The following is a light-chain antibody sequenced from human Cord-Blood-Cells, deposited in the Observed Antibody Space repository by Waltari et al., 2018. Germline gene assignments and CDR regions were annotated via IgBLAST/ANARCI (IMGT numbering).Light chain of an antibody. CDR2: WAS. Sequence: DIMMTQSPDSLAVSLGERATINCKSSQSVLYSSNNKNYLAWYHQKPGQPPKLLIYWASTRESGVPDRFSGSGSGTDFTLTISSLQAEDVAVYYCQQYYSTPYTFGQGTKLEIK. V-gene: IGKV4-1*01. CDR1: QSVLYSSNNKNY. CDR3: QQYYSTPYT. J-gene: IGKJ2*01.